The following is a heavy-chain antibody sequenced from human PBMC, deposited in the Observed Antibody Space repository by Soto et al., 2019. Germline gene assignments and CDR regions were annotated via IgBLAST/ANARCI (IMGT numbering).Heavy chain of an antibody. Sequence: ASVKVSCKASGYTFTGYYMHWVRQAPGQGLEWMGWINPNSGGTNYAQKFQGWVTMTRDTSISTAYMELSRLRSDDTAVYYCARGGGYCSSTSCYPRNWFDPWGQGTLVTVSS. V-gene: IGHV1-2*04. CDR2: INPNSGGT. CDR3: ARGGGYCSSTSCYPRNWFDP. D-gene: IGHD2-2*01. CDR1: GYTFTGYY. J-gene: IGHJ5*02.